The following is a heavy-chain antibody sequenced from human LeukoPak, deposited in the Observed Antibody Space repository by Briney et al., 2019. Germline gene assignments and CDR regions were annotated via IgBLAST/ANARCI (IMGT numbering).Heavy chain of an antibody. V-gene: IGHV2-5*02. CDR1: GFSLSTSGVG. D-gene: IGHD3-10*01. Sequence: SGPTLVNPTQTLTLTCIFSGFSLSTSGVGVGWIRQPPGKALEWLALIYWDDDKRYSPSLKSRLTITKDTSKNQVVLTMTNMDPVDTATYYCAHSNTVLWFGELLHNWFDPWGQGTLVTVSS. J-gene: IGHJ5*02. CDR2: IYWDDDK. CDR3: AHSNTVLWFGELLHNWFDP.